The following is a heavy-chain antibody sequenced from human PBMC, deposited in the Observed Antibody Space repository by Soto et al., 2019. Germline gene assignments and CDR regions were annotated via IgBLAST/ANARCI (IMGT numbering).Heavy chain of an antibody. Sequence: PGGSLRLSCAASGFTFSSYAMSWVRQAPGKGLQWVSTFSGTTGNTYYADSVKGRFTISRDNSKNTLFLQMSSLRAEDTAVYYCAKRGGTSYYFDYWGQGTLVTVSS. CDR1: GFTFSSYA. D-gene: IGHD6-6*01. CDR3: AKRGGTSYYFDY. J-gene: IGHJ4*02. V-gene: IGHV3-23*01. CDR2: FSGTTGNT.